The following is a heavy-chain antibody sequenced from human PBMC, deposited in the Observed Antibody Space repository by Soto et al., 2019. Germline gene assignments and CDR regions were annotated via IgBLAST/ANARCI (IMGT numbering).Heavy chain of an antibody. D-gene: IGHD2-2*01. CDR1: GFTFSSYA. V-gene: IGHV3-23*01. CDR2: ISGSGGST. Sequence: PGGSLRLSCAASGFTFSSYAMSWVRQAPGKGLEWVSAISGSGGSTYYADSVKGRFTISRDNSKNTLYLQMNSLRAEDTAVYYCARDSEGYCSSTSCYEYFEHWGQGTLVTVSS. CDR3: ARDSEGYCSSTSCYEYFEH. J-gene: IGHJ1*01.